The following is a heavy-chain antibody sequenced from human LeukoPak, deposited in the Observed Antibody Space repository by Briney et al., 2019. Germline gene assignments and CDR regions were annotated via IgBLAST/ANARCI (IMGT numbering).Heavy chain of an antibody. CDR1: GDSVSSNSVT. CDR2: TYYRSKWSN. J-gene: IGHJ1*01. Sequence: SQTLSLTCAISGDSVSSNSVTWNWLRQSPSRGLEWLGRTYYRSKWSNDYAVSVKSRITINPDTSKNQFSLQLNSVIPEDTAVYYCARVVRGYFQLWGQGTLVTVSS. V-gene: IGHV6-1*01. CDR3: ARVVRGYFQL. D-gene: IGHD5-12*01.